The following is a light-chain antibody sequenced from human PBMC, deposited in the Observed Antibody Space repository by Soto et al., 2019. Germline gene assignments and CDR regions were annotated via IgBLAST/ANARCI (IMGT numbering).Light chain of an antibody. J-gene: IGKJ1*01. V-gene: IGKV3-20*01. Sequence: EIVLTQSPGTLSLSPGERATLSCRASQSVSSSYLAWYQQKPGQAPRLLIYGASRRATGIPDRFSGSGSGTGFTLTISRLEPEDFAVSYCQQYGSSPRTFGQGTKVEIK. CDR2: GAS. CDR1: QSVSSSY. CDR3: QQYGSSPRT.